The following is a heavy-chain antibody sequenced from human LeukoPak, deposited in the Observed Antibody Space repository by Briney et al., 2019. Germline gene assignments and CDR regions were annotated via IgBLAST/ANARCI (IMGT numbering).Heavy chain of an antibody. Sequence: PGGSLRLSCAASGFTFSSYAMHWVRQAPGKGLEWVAVILYDGSNKYYADSVKGRFTISRDNSKNTLYLQMNSLRAEDTAVYYCARDRDYYGSGSSHFDYWGQGTLVTVSS. CDR2: ILYDGSNK. V-gene: IGHV3-30-3*01. CDR1: GFTFSSYA. J-gene: IGHJ4*02. D-gene: IGHD3-10*01. CDR3: ARDRDYYGSGSSHFDY.